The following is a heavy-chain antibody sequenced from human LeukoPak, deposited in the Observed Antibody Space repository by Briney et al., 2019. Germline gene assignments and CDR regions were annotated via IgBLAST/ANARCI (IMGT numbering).Heavy chain of an antibody. CDR3: ARDLGQDY. CDR1: GFTFSTYS. V-gene: IGHV3-48*01. J-gene: IGHJ4*02. Sequence: GGSLRLSCAASGFTFSTYSMNWVRQAPGKGLEWVSYISSNNFTVYYADSVKGRSTISRDNAKNSLYLQTNSLRAEDTAVYYCARDLGQDYWGQGTLVTVSS. CDR2: ISSNNFTV.